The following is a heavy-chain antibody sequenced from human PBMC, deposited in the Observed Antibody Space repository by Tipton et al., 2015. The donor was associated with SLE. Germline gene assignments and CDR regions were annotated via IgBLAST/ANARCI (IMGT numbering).Heavy chain of an antibody. CDR1: GFTFSDYY. D-gene: IGHD5-12*01. Sequence: GSLRLSCAASGFTFSDYYMSWFRQAPGKGLEWVSYISSSSSYTNYADSVKGRFTISRDNAKNSLYLQMNSLRAEDTAVYYCARVIVATLPFDYWGQGTLVTVSS. V-gene: IGHV3-11*06. CDR2: ISSSSSYT. J-gene: IGHJ4*02. CDR3: ARVIVATLPFDY.